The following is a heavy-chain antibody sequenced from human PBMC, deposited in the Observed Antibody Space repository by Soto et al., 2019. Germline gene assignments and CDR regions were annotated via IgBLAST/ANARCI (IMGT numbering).Heavy chain of an antibody. CDR2: IYYSGST. V-gene: IGHV4-59*01. CDR3: ARRYGGNFDY. CDR1: GGSLNSYY. J-gene: IGHJ4*02. Sequence: SETLSLTCTVSGGSLNSYYWSWIRQPPGKGLEWIGYIYYSGSTNYIPSLKSRVTISVDTSKNQFSLKLRSVTGADTAVYYCARRYGGNFDYWGQGTLVTVSS. D-gene: IGHD1-26*01.